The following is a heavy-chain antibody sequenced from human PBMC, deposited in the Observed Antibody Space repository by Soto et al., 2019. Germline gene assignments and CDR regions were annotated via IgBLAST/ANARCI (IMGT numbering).Heavy chain of an antibody. J-gene: IGHJ4*02. CDR1: GFTFSSYA. CDR3: ARASEHIDY. D-gene: IGHD1-26*01. CDR2: IIPIFGTA. V-gene: IGHV1-69*01. Sequence: VQLVESGGGLVKPGGSLRLSCAASGFTFSSYAISWVRQAPGQGLEWMGGIIPIFGTANYAQKFQGRVTITADESTSTAYMELSSLRSEDTAVYYCARASEHIDYWGQGTLVTVSS.